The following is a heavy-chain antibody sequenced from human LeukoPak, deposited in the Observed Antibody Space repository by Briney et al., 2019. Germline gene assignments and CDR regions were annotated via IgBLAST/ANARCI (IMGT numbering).Heavy chain of an antibody. J-gene: IGHJ3*02. Sequence: GGSLRLSCAASGFTFSSYAMSWVRQAPGEGLEWVSGISGSGVSTYYADSVKGRFTISRDNSKNTLYLQMNTLRAEDTAVYYCAKEAVAGRVASDGFGIWGQGTMVTVSS. D-gene: IGHD6-19*01. CDR2: ISGSGVST. CDR3: AKEAVAGRVASDGFGI. V-gene: IGHV3-23*01. CDR1: GFTFSSYA.